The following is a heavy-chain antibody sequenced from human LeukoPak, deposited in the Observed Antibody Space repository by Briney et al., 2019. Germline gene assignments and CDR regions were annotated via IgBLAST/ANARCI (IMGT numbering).Heavy chain of an antibody. J-gene: IGHJ5*02. CDR3: ARGYRGTVTTHWFDP. Sequence: SVKVSCTASGGTFSSYAISWVRQAPGQGLEWMGGIIPIFGTANYAQKFQGRVTITADESTSTAYMELSSLRSEDTAVYYCARGYRGTVTTHWFDPWGQGTLVTVSS. CDR1: GGTFSSYA. CDR2: IIPIFGTA. D-gene: IGHD4-11*01. V-gene: IGHV1-69*13.